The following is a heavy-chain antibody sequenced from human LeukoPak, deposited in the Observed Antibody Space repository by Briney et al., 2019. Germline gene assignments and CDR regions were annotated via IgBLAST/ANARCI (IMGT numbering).Heavy chain of an antibody. CDR1: GGSISSSTYY. CDR2: IYYRGNS. J-gene: IGHJ4*02. V-gene: IGHV4-39*07. D-gene: IGHD3-22*01. Sequence: SETLSLTCTVSGGSISSSTYYWGWIRQPPGKGLERIGSIYYRGNSYYNPSLKSRVTISVDTSKNHFSLKLRSVTAADTAVYYCAKDHYDSSGYPFDYWGQGTLVTVSS. CDR3: AKDHYDSSGYPFDY.